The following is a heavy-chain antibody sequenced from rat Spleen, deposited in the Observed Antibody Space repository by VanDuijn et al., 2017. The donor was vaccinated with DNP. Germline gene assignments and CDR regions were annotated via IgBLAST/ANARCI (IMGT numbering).Heavy chain of an antibody. CDR1: GFTFNKYW. D-gene: IGHD1-11*01. J-gene: IGHJ3*01. Sequence: EVQLVESGGGLVHPGRSLKLSCVASGFTFNKYWMTWIRQAPGKGLEWIASITHDDGTTFYPDSVRGRFTISRDDAKSTLYLQMNSLRSEDTATYYCATGGYGGYSEGNWFAYWGQGTLVTVSS. CDR2: ITHDDGTT. V-gene: IGHV5-31*01. CDR3: ATGGYGGYSEGNWFAY.